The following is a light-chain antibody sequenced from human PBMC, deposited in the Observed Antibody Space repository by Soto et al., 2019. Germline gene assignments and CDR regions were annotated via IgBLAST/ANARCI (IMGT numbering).Light chain of an antibody. CDR3: QQYYSTPWT. CDR2: GAT. Sequence: EIVMTHSPSTLSFSPVERATLSCSAIQSVSILLAWYQQKPGQAPRLLIHGATTRATGIPARFSGSGSGTEFTLTISSLQAEDVAVYYCQQYYSTPWTFGQGTKVDIK. CDR1: QSVSIL. V-gene: IGKV3-15*01. J-gene: IGKJ1*01.